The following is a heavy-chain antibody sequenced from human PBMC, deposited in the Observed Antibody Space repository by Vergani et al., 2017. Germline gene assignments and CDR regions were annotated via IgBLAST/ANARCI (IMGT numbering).Heavy chain of an antibody. CDR2: IFSNDEK. D-gene: IGHD3-3*01. Sequence: QVTLKESGPVLVKPTETLTLTCTVSGFSLSNARMGVSWIRQPPGKALEWLAHIFSNDEKSYSTSLKSRLTISKDTSKSQVVLTMTNMDPVDTATYYCATAPKGAYEFWSGYSVYYMDVWGKGTTVTVSS. CDR3: ATAPKGAYEFWSGYSVYYMDV. J-gene: IGHJ6*03. CDR1: GFSLSNARMG. V-gene: IGHV2-26*01.